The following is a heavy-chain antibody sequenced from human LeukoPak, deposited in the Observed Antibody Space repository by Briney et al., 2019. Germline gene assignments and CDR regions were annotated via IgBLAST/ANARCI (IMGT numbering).Heavy chain of an antibody. CDR3: ATDLVAVAGTDAFDI. CDR1: GYTLTELS. J-gene: IGHJ3*02. Sequence: ASVKVSCKVSGYTLTELSMHWVRQAPGKGLEWMGGFDPEDGETIYAQKFQGRVTMTEDTSTDTAYMELISLRSEDTAVYYCATDLVAVAGTDAFDIWGQGTMATVSS. D-gene: IGHD6-19*01. CDR2: FDPEDGET. V-gene: IGHV1-24*01.